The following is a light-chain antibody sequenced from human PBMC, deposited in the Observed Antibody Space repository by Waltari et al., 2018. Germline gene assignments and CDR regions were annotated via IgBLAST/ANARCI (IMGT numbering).Light chain of an antibody. CDR1: QSVSSTY. J-gene: IGKJ4*01. V-gene: IGKV3-20*01. Sequence: EIVLTQSPGTLSLSPGERATLSCRTSQSVSSTYIAWYQQNPGQTPRLLIYGASNRATGIPDRFSGSGSGTDFTLTISRLEPEDSAMYYCQQYVSSPLTFGGGTKVEIK. CDR2: GAS. CDR3: QQYVSSPLT.